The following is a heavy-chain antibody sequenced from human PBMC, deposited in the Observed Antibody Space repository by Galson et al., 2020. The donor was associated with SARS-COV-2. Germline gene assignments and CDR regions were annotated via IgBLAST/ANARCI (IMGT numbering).Heavy chain of an antibody. CDR2: IKQDGSEK. V-gene: IGHV3-7*01. Sequence: PGGSLRLSCAASGFTFSSSWMSWVRQAPGKGLEWVANIKQDGSEKYYVDSVKGRFTISTDNAKNSLFLQMNSLRAEDTAVYYCARDQDGYDDFWGQGTLVTVSS. D-gene: IGHD5-12*01. J-gene: IGHJ4*02. CDR3: ARDQDGYDDF. CDR1: GFTFSSSW.